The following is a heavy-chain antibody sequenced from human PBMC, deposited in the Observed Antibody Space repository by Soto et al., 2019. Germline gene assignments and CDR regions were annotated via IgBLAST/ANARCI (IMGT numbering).Heavy chain of an antibody. CDR1: GGSFSGYY. CDR3: ARRPTGYCSGGSCAP. V-gene: IGHV4-34*01. Sequence: QVQLQQWGAGLLKPSETLSLTCAVYGGSFSGYYWSWIRQPPGKGLEWIGEINHSGSTNYNPYLKSRVTISVDTSKNQFSLKLSSVTAADPAVYYCARRPTGYCSGGSCAPWGQGTLVTVSS. CDR2: INHSGST. J-gene: IGHJ5*02. D-gene: IGHD2-15*01.